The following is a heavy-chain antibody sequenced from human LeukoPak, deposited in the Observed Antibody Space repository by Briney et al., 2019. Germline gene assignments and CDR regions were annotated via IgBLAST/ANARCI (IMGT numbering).Heavy chain of an antibody. V-gene: IGHV3-30-3*01. D-gene: IGHD2-15*01. CDR1: GFTFNTYA. J-gene: IGHJ4*02. CDR3: AILPVVVAATLFDY. Sequence: PGRSLRLSCVASGFTFNTYAIHWVRQAPGKGLEWVAVISYDGSNKYYEDSVKGRFTISRDNAKNSLYLQMNSLRAEDTAVYYCAILPVVVAATLFDYWGQGTLVTVSS. CDR2: ISYDGSNK.